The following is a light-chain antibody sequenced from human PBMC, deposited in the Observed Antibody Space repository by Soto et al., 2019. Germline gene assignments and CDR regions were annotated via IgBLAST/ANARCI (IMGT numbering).Light chain of an antibody. CDR3: QVWDSSTVV. J-gene: IGLJ2*01. CDR2: RDN. V-gene: IGLV3-9*01. Sequence: SSELTQPLSVSVALGQTARITCGGNNIGTKSVHWYQQKPGQAPVLVIYRDNNRPSGIPERFSGSNSGNTATLTISRAQAGDEDDYSCQVWDSSTVVFGGGTQLTVL. CDR1: NIGTKS.